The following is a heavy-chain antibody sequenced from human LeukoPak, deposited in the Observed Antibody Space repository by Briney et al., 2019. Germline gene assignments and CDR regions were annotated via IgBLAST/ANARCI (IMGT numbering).Heavy chain of an antibody. J-gene: IGHJ3*02. V-gene: IGHV1-8*03. D-gene: IGHD1-1*01. CDR3: ARGPRQDAFDI. Sequence: ASVKVSCKASGYTFTGYYMHWVRQATGQGLEWMGWMNPNSGNTGYAQKFQGRVTITRNTSISTAYMELSSLGSEDTAVYYCARGPRQDAFDIWGQGTMVTVSS. CDR1: GYTFTGYY. CDR2: MNPNSGNT.